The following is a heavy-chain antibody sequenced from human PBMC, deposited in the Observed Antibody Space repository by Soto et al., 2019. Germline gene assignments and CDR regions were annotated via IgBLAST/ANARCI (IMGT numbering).Heavy chain of an antibody. J-gene: IGHJ6*02. CDR3: ARHVGTEWLLSPMHV. CDR2: IYYSGST. CDR1: GGSISSGDYY. D-gene: IGHD3-3*01. V-gene: IGHV4-30-4*01. Sequence: QVQLQESGPGLVKPSQTLSLTCTVSGGSISSGDYYWSWIRQPPGKGLEWIGYIYYSGSTYYNPSLKSRGTISVDTSKNQCALKLSSVTAADTAVYYCARHVGTEWLLSPMHVWGQGTTVTVSS.